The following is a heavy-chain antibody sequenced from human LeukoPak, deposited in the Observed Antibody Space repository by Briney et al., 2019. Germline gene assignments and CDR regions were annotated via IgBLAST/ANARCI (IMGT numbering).Heavy chain of an antibody. CDR2: IYYSGTT. Sequence: SETLSLTCTVSGGSISSYYWSWLRQPPGKGLEGIGYIYYSGTTNHTPSLKSRVTISVDTSKNQFSLKLSSVTAADTAVYYCARGVYIAAAQYAYWGQGTLVTVSS. V-gene: IGHV4-59*01. CDR1: GGSISSYY. CDR3: ARGVYIAAAQYAY. D-gene: IGHD6-13*01. J-gene: IGHJ4*02.